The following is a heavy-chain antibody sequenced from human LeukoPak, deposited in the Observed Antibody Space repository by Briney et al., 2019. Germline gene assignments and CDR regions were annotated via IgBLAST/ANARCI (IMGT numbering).Heavy chain of an antibody. CDR1: GFTFSTYS. J-gene: IGHJ4*02. CDR2: ISGKGDKT. D-gene: IGHD3-16*01. Sequence: GGSLRLSCAASGFTFSTYSMTWVRQTPGKGLAWVSSISGKGDKTYYADAVEGRVTISRDNSKNTLYLEMNSLRAEDTAVYYCAKGRAAFWGVVLTEFDSWGQGTLVTVSS. CDR3: AKGRAAFWGVVLTEFDS. V-gene: IGHV3-23*01.